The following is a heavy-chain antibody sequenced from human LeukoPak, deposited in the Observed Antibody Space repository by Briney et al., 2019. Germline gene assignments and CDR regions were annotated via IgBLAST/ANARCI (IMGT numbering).Heavy chain of an antibody. CDR1: GGSISSYY. Sequence: PSETLSLTCTVSGGSISSYYWSWIRQPPGKGLEGIGYIYYSGSTNYNSSLKSRVTISVDTSKNQFSLKLSSVTAADTAVYYCAGGGSDGYSYGSFYYMDVWGKGTTVTVSS. CDR3: AGGGSDGYSYGSFYYMDV. V-gene: IGHV4-59*01. CDR2: IYYSGST. J-gene: IGHJ6*03. D-gene: IGHD5-18*01.